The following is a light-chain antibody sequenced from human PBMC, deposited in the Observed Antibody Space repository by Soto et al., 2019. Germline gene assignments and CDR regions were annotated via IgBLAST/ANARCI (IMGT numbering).Light chain of an antibody. V-gene: IGLV1-44*01. CDR1: SSNIGSNT. J-gene: IGLJ2*01. CDR3: AAWDDSLNGPV. Sequence: QYVLTQPPSASGTRGQRVTIYCSGISSNIGSNTVNWYQQLPGTAPKLLIYSNNQRPSGVPDRFSGSKSGTSASLAISGLQSEDEADYYCAAWDDSLNGPVFGGGTKVTVL. CDR2: SNN.